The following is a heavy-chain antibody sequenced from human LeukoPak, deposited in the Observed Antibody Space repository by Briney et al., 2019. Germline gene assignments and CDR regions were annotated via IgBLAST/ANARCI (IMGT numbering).Heavy chain of an antibody. J-gene: IGHJ4*02. Sequence: SETLSLTCAVYGGSFSGYYWGWVRQPPGKVLEWIGNILYSGSTYYSPSLKSRVTISLDTSRNQFSLKLNSVTAADTAVYYCTKAPLMSCTGAFCYPFDSWGQGVLVTVSS. CDR1: GGSFSGYY. D-gene: IGHD2-8*02. CDR3: TKAPLMSCTGAFCYPFDS. CDR2: ILYSGST. V-gene: IGHV4-34*12.